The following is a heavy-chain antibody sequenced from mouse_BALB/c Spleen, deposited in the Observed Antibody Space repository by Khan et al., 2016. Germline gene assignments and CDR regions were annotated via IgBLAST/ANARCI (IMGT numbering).Heavy chain of an antibody. D-gene: IGHD2-4*01. V-gene: IGHV14-3*02. CDR2: INPANGNT. J-gene: IGHJ2*01. CDR1: GFNIKDTY. Sequence: EVQLQESGAELVKPGAPVKLSCTASGFNIKDTYIHWVMQRPEQGLEWIGRINPANGNTKYYPKFQGKATITADTSSNTAYLQLTSLTSEDTAVYYCTRGMITTEDYWGQGTTLTVSS. CDR3: TRGMITTEDY.